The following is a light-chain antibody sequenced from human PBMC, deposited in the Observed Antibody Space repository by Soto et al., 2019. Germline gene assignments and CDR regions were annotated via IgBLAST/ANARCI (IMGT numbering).Light chain of an antibody. CDR3: QQSSSTALT. CDR1: QSISIY. V-gene: IGKV1-39*01. CDR2: TAS. Sequence: DIPMTQSPSSLSASVGDRVTITCRASQSISIYLNWYQQKPGKVPNVLIHTASSLQSGVPSRFSGSGSGTEFTLTISSLQPEDVATYFCQQSSSTALTFGGGTKVQI. J-gene: IGKJ4*02.